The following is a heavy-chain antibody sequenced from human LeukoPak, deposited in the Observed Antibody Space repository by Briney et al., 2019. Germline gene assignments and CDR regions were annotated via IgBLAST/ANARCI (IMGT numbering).Heavy chain of an antibody. CDR3: TRAGNDYGAYIDY. J-gene: IGHJ4*02. V-gene: IGHV3-49*04. CDR1: GFTFGDYA. Sequence: GGSLRLSCAAPGFTFGDYAMSWVRQAPGKGLEWVGFIRSKAYGGTTEYAASVKGRFTISRDDSKSIAYLQMNSLKTEDTAVYYCTRAGNDYGAYIDYWGQGTLVTVSS. D-gene: IGHD4-17*01. CDR2: IRSKAYGGTT.